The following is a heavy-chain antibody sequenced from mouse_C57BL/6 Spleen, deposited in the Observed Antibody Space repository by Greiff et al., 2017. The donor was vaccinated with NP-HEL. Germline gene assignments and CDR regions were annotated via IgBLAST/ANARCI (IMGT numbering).Heavy chain of an antibody. CDR3: ARQTVNYFDY. V-gene: IGHV5-2*03. J-gene: IGHJ2*01. D-gene: IGHD1-1*01. CDR2: INSDGGST. Sequence: EVKVEESGGGLVQPGESLKLSCESNEYEFPSYDMSWVRKTPEKRLELVAAINSDGGSTYYPDTMERRCIISRDNTKKTLYLQMSSLTSEDTALYYYARQTVNYFDYWGQGTTLTVSS. CDR1: EYEFPSYD.